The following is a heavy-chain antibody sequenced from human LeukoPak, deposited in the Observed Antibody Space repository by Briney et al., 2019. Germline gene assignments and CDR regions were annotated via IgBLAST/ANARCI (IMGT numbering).Heavy chain of an antibody. V-gene: IGHV4-34*01. Sequence: SETPSLTCAVYGGSFSGYYWSWIRQPPGRGLEWIGEINHSGSTNYNPSLKSRVTILVDTSKNQFSLKLSSVTAADTAVYYCAVYPYYFYYGMDVWGQGTTVTVSS. D-gene: IGHD2-2*01. J-gene: IGHJ6*02. CDR2: INHSGST. CDR1: GGSFSGYY. CDR3: AVYPYYFYYGMDV.